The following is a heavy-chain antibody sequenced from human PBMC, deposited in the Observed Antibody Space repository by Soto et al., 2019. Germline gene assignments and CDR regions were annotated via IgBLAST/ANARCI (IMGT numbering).Heavy chain of an antibody. Sequence: QVYLVQSGAEVKKPGSSVTISCKASGGIFSSNTINWVRQAAGQGLEWMGGIIPLFGTANYAEKFQGRVTITADKSTQTEYMELTSLSSEDTAVYYCASKAACGGDCYAFDSWGPGTLVTVSS. V-gene: IGHV1-69*06. D-gene: IGHD2-21*02. CDR2: IIPLFGTA. CDR1: GGIFSSNT. J-gene: IGHJ4*02. CDR3: ASKAACGGDCYAFDS.